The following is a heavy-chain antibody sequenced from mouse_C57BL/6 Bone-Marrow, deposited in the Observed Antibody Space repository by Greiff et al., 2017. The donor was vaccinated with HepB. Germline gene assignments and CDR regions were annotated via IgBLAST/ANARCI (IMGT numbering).Heavy chain of an antibody. CDR3: AREEGWGYFSFDY. Sequence: EVKLQESGGGLVKPGGSLKLSCAASGFTFSDYGMHWVRQAPEKGLEWVAYISSGSSTIYYADTVKGRFTISRDNAKNTLFMQMTSLRYEDTAMYYCAREEGWGYFSFDYWGQGTTLTVSS. V-gene: IGHV5-17*01. J-gene: IGHJ2*01. CDR1: GFTFSDYG. CDR2: ISSGSSTI. D-gene: IGHD3-1*01.